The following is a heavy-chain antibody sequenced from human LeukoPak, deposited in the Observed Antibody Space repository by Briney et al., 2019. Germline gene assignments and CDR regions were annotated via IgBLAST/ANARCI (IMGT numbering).Heavy chain of an antibody. V-gene: IGHV4-34*01. CDR2: INHSGST. CDR3: ARFKYIVVVPAGFDY. D-gene: IGHD2-2*01. J-gene: IGHJ4*02. Sequence: SETLSLTCAVYGGSFSGYYWSWIRQPPGKGLEWIGEINHSGSTNYNQSLKSRVTISVDTSKNQFSLKLSSGTAADTAVYYCARFKYIVVVPAGFDYWGQGTLVTVSS. CDR1: GGSFSGYY.